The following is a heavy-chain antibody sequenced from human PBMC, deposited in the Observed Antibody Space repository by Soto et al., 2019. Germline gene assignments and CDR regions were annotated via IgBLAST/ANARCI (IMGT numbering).Heavy chain of an antibody. CDR2: IYYSGST. CDR1: GGSISSSSYY. CDR3: ARQSGWQIGNYYYSGMDV. D-gene: IGHD2-15*01. V-gene: IGHV4-39*01. J-gene: IGHJ6*02. Sequence: SETLSLTCTVSGGSISSSSYYWGWIRQPPGKGLEWIGSIYYSGSTYYNPSLKSRVTISVDTSKNQFSLKLSSVTAADTAVYYCARQSGWQIGNYYYSGMDVWGQGTTVTVSS.